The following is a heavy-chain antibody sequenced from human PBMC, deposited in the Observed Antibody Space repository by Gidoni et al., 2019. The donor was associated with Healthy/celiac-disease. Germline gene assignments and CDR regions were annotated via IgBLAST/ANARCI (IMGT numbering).Heavy chain of an antibody. CDR3: ARFRDWFDP. CDR2: ISYDGSNK. Sequence: QVQLVESGGGVVQPGRSLRLSCAASGFTFSSYAMHWVRQAPGKGLEWVAVISYDGSNKYYADSVKGRFTISRDNSKNTLYLQMNSLRAEDTAVYYCARFRDWFDPWGQGTLVTVSS. V-gene: IGHV3-30-3*01. J-gene: IGHJ5*02. CDR1: GFTFSSYA.